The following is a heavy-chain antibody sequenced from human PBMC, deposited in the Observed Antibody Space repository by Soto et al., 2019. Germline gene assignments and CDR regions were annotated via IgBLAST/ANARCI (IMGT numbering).Heavy chain of an antibody. J-gene: IGHJ5*02. Sequence: GGSLRLSCAASGFTFSDYYMTWIRRAPGKGLEWVSYISSSGTTMYYADSVKGRFTISRDNAKNSLSLQMNSLGAEDTAVYYCARGGRDYGSSAYYGWFDPWGLGTLVTVSS. D-gene: IGHD3-22*01. CDR3: ARGGRDYGSSAYYGWFDP. V-gene: IGHV3-11*01. CDR1: GFTFSDYY. CDR2: ISSSGTTM.